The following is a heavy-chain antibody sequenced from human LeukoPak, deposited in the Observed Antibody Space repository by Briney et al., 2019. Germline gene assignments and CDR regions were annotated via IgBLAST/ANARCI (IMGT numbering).Heavy chain of an antibody. V-gene: IGHV3-11*06. D-gene: IGHD3-16*01. Sequence: GGSLRLSCAASGFTFSDYYMSWIRQAPGKGLEWVSSISSSSTYIYYADSVKGRFTVSRDNAKNSLFLQMNSLRVEDTAVYYCARDLRGGTYHDYWGQGTLVTVSS. CDR2: ISSSSTYI. J-gene: IGHJ4*02. CDR1: GFTFSDYY. CDR3: ARDLRGGTYHDY.